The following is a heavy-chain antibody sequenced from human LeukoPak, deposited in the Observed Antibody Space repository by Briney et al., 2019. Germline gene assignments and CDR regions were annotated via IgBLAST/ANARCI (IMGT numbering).Heavy chain of an antibody. D-gene: IGHD3-16*01. CDR3: ARGPIMMDYYGMDV. CDR1: GGSISSYY. Sequence: SETLSLTCTVSGGSISSYYWSWIRQPPGKGLEWIGYIYHGGSTYYNPSLKSRVTISVDRSKNQFSLKLSSVTAADMAVYYCARGPIMMDYYGMDVWGQGTTVTVSS. CDR2: IYHGGST. V-gene: IGHV4-59*12. J-gene: IGHJ6*02.